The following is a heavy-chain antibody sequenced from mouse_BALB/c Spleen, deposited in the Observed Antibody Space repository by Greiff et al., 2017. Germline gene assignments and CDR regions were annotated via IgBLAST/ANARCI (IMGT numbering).Heavy chain of an antibody. CDR3: ARRGNYSAMDY. CDR1: GFTFSSYG. Sequence: EVKLVESGGDLVKPGGSLTLSCAASGFTFSSYGMSWVRQTPDKRLEWVATISSGGSYTYYPDSVKGRFTISRDNAKNTLYLQMSSLKSEDTAMYCCARRGNYSAMDYWGQGTSVTVSS. J-gene: IGHJ4*01. D-gene: IGHD2-1*01. CDR2: ISSGGSYT. V-gene: IGHV5-6*02.